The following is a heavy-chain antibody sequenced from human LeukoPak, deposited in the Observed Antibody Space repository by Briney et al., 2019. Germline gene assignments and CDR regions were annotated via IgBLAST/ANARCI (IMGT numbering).Heavy chain of an antibody. V-gene: IGHV3-11*01. J-gene: IGHJ4*02. CDR1: GFTFSDYY. CDR2: ISSGSTM. D-gene: IGHD5-12*01. CDR3: ARRSVIVTTSLFDY. Sequence: PGGSLKLSCAASGFTFSDYYMSWIRQAPGKGLEWVSYISSGSTMYYADSVKGRFTISRDNAKTSLYLQMNSLRAEDTAVYYCARRSVIVTTSLFDYWGQGTLVTVSS.